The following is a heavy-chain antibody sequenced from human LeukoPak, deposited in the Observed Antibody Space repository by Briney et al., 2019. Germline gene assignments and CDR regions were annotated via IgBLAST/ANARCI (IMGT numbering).Heavy chain of an antibody. D-gene: IGHD2-15*01. CDR2: IKEDGSEK. J-gene: IGHJ3*02. V-gene: IGHV3-7*01. Sequence: GGSLRLSCAASGFTFSSYWMNWVRQAPGKGLEWVANIKEDGSEKYYVDSVKGRFTISRDNAKNSLYLQMNSLRAEDTALYYCAGDTQEGGFDIWGQGTMVTVSS. CDR3: AGDTQEGGFDI. CDR1: GFTFSSYW.